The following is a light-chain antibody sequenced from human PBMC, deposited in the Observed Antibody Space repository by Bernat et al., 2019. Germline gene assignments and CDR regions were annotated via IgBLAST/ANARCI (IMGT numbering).Light chain of an antibody. CDR2: DVS. CDR1: TSDIGGYNY. V-gene: IGLV2-14*03. CDR3: SSYTSSSTLCV. Sequence: QSALTQPASVSGSPGQSITISCIGTTSDIGGYNYVSWYQALPGKAPKLIIHDVSNRPSGVSNRFSGSKSGNTDSLTISGLQAEDEADYYCSSYTSSSTLCVFGTGAKVTVL. J-gene: IGLJ1*01.